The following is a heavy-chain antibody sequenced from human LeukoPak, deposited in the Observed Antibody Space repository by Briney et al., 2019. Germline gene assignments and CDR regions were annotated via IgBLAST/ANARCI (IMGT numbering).Heavy chain of an antibody. J-gene: IGHJ4*02. Sequence: PGGSLRLSCAASGFTFSSYAMHWVRQAPGKGLEWVSVIYSGGDTYYADSVKGRFTISRDNSKNMIYLEMSSLKAEDTAVYYCAKERSLEIAVAGTIFDYWGQGTLVTVSS. CDR2: IYSGGDT. CDR1: GFTFSSYA. CDR3: AKERSLEIAVAGTIFDY. V-gene: IGHV3-66*01. D-gene: IGHD6-19*01.